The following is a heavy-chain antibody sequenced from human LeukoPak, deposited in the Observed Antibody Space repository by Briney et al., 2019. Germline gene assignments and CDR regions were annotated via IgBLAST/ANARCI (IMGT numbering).Heavy chain of an antibody. CDR2: TNPSSGNT. V-gene: IGHV1-8*01. CDR3: ARERGYCSGGSCYRPRRFDP. Sequence: ASVKVSCKASGYTFTSYDINWVRQATGQGLEWMGWTNPSSGNTGYAQKFQGRVTMTRNTSISTAYMELSSLRSEDTAVYYCARERGYCSGGSCYRPRRFDPWGQGTLVTVSS. J-gene: IGHJ5*02. CDR1: GYTFTSYD. D-gene: IGHD2-15*01.